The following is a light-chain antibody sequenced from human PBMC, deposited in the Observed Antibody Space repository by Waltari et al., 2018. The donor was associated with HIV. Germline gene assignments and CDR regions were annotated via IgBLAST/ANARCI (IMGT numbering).Light chain of an antibody. CDR1: SNNVGNAG. Sequence: QAGLTQPPSLSKGLRQTATLTCTGNSNNVGNAGAAWLQPSQGHPPKLRFYRNNNRPAGISERLSASRSGNTASLTITGLQPEDEADYDCAAWDNSLGAWLFGGGTKRTVL. CDR2: RNN. CDR3: AAWDNSLGAWL. J-gene: IGLJ3*02. V-gene: IGLV10-54*01.